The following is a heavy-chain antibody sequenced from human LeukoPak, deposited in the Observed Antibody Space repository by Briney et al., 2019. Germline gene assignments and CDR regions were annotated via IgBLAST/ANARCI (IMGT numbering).Heavy chain of an antibody. CDR1: GGSISSSSYY. V-gene: IGHV4-39*01. Sequence: NPSETLSLTCAVSGGSISSSSYYWGWIRQPPGKGLEWIGSIYYSGSTYYNPSLKSRVTISVDTSKNQFSLKLSSVTAADTAVYYCARRRSGLDYWGQGTLVTVSS. CDR2: IYYSGST. D-gene: IGHD2-15*01. CDR3: ARRRSGLDY. J-gene: IGHJ4*02.